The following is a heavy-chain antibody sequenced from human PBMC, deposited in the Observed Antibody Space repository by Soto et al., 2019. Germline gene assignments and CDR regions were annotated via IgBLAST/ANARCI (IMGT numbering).Heavy chain of an antibody. J-gene: IGHJ5*02. CDR2: IYYSGST. D-gene: IGHD3-10*01. V-gene: IGHV4-30-4*01. CDR3: ARDLGYYGSGRTGWFDP. CDR1: GGSISSGDYY. Sequence: SETLSLTCTVSGGSISSGDYYWSWIRQPPGKGLEWIGYIYYSGSTYYNPSLKSRVTISVDTSKNQFSLKLSSVTAADTAVYYCARDLGYYGSGRTGWFDPWGQGTLVTVSS.